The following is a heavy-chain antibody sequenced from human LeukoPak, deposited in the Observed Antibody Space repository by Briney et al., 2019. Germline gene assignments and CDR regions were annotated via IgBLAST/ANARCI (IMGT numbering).Heavy chain of an antibody. CDR2: IRSKANSYAT. CDR1: GFTFSGSA. V-gene: IGHV3-73*01. D-gene: IGHD4-17*01. CDR3: TLYGDYEAY. Sequence: PGGSLKLSCAASGFTFSGSAMHWVRQASGKGLEWVGRIRSKANSYATAYAASVKGRFTISRDDSKNTAYLQMNSLNTEDTAVYYCTLYGDYEAYWGQGTLVTVSS. J-gene: IGHJ4*02.